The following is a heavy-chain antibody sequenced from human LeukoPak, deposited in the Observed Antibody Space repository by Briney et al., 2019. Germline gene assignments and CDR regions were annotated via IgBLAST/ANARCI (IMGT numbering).Heavy chain of an antibody. J-gene: IGHJ4*02. Sequence: PGGSLRLSCAASGFTFDEYAMHWVRQAPGKGLEWVSGISWNSGKIGYADSVKGRFTVSRDNANNSLYLQMNSLRAEDTAFYFCAKGPWMGHTTGVFDYWGQGTLVTVSS. D-gene: IGHD4-23*01. CDR2: ISWNSGKI. V-gene: IGHV3-9*01. CDR1: GFTFDEYA. CDR3: AKGPWMGHTTGVFDY.